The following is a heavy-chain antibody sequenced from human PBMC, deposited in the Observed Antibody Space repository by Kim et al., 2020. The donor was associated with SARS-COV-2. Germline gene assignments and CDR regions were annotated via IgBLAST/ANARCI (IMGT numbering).Heavy chain of an antibody. D-gene: IGHD6-25*01. Sequence: GGSLRLSCAASGFSFSGHWMNWVHQAPGKGLEWVAIIQQDGSEKYYGDSVEGRFTVSRDNAKDLLYLQMNGLRVEDTAVYYCVRGSGWLGDYWGQGTLVTVSS. CDR3: VRGSGWLGDY. CDR1: GFSFSGHW. J-gene: IGHJ4*02. CDR2: IQQDGSEK. V-gene: IGHV3-7*03.